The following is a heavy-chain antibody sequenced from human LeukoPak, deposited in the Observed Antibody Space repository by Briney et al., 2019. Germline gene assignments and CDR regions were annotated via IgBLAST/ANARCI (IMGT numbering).Heavy chain of an antibody. CDR2: IYYSGST. Sequence: SETLSLTCTVSGGSISSYYWSWIRQPPGKGLEWIGYIYYSGSTNYNPSLKSRVTISVDTSKNQFSLKLSSVTAADTAVYYCAREGDNPRTYYYGMDVWGQGTTVTVSS. D-gene: IGHD1-14*01. J-gene: IGHJ6*02. CDR3: AREGDNPRTYYYGMDV. CDR1: GGSISSYY. V-gene: IGHV4-59*01.